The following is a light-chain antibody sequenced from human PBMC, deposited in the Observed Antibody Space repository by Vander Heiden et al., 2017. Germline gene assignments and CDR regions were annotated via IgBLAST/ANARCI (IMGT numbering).Light chain of an antibody. CDR2: AAS. Sequence: DFQMIQSPSSLSASVGDRVTLTCRASQSISTYLNWYQQKPGKAPKHLIYAASTLQSGVPSRFSGSGSGTDFTLTISSRQPEDFATYYCRQSYSTPRWTFGQGTKVEIK. V-gene: IGKV1-39*01. J-gene: IGKJ1*01. CDR1: QSISTY. CDR3: RQSYSTPRWT.